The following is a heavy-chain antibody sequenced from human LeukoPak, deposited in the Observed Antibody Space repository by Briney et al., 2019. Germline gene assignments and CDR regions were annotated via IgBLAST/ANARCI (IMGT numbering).Heavy chain of an antibody. Sequence: GRSLRLSCAASGFTFSSYGMHWVRQAPGKGLERVAVISYDGSNKYYADSVKGRFTISRDNSKNTLYLQMNSLRAEDTAVYYCAKDNGGSLDYWGQGTLVTVSS. CDR3: AKDNGGSLDY. J-gene: IGHJ4*02. V-gene: IGHV3-30*18. D-gene: IGHD2-8*01. CDR2: ISYDGSNK. CDR1: GFTFSSYG.